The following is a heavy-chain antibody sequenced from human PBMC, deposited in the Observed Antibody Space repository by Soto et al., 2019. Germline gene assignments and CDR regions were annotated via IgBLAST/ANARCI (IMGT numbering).Heavy chain of an antibody. CDR3: ARGRSYGPRSASDAFDI. CDR2: ISAYNGNT. CDR1: GYTFTSYG. Sequence: VKVSCKASGYTFTSYGISWVRQAPGQGLEWMGWISAYNGNTNYAQKLQGRVTMTTDTSTSTAYMELRSLRSDDTAVYYCARGRSYGPRSASDAFDIWGQGTMVTVSS. J-gene: IGHJ3*02. D-gene: IGHD5-18*01. V-gene: IGHV1-18*01.